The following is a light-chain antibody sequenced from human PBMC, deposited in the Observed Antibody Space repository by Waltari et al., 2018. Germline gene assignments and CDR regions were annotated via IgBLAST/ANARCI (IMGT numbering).Light chain of an antibody. CDR2: DAS. CDR3: QQYGHSPPYT. V-gene: IGKV3-20*01. Sequence: EIVLTQSPGTLSLSPGESATLSCRASQRISTTYLAWYQQKPGHTPRLLIDDASSRATGIPDRFRGSGSGTDFTLTVSRVEPEDFAVYYCQQYGHSPPYTFGQGTKLEIK. J-gene: IGKJ2*01. CDR1: QRISTTY.